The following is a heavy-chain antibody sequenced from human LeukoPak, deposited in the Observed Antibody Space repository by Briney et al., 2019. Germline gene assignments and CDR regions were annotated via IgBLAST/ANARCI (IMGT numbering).Heavy chain of an antibody. D-gene: IGHD3-10*01. CDR2: INHSGST. CDR3: ARTMVRGVIAY. CDR1: GGSFSGYY. V-gene: IGHV4-34*01. J-gene: IGHJ4*02. Sequence: SETLSLTCAVYGGSFSGYYWSWIRQPSGKGLEWIGEINHSGSTNYNPSLKSRVTISVDTSKNQFTLKLSSVTAADTAVYYCARTMVRGVIAYWGQGTLVTVSS.